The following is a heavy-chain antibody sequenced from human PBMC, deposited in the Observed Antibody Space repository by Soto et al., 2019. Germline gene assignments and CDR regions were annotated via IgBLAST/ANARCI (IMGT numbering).Heavy chain of an antibody. V-gene: IGHV3-15*07. CDR2: IKTKTDGGTT. D-gene: IGHD2-8*01. CDR3: TTSGPFCTNGVCKLPYYDGMDV. CDR1: GFTFNNAW. Sequence: EVQLVESGGGLVKPGRSLRLACAASGFTFNNAWMNWVRQAPGKGLEWVGRIKTKTDGGTTDYAAPVKGRFTISRDDSNNTVYLQMNSLKTEDSAVYYCTTSGPFCTNGVCKLPYYDGMDVWGQGTTVTVSS. J-gene: IGHJ6*02.